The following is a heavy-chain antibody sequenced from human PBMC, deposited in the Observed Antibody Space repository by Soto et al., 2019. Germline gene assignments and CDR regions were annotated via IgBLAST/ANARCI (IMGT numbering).Heavy chain of an antibody. CDR3: ARERLVPYGYGMDV. CDR2: IWFDGSKK. Sequence: QMQLVESGGGVVQPGRSLRLSCAASGFTFRSYGIHWVRQAPGKGLEWVALIWFDGSKKDYVDSVKGRFAVSRDNSKNTLYLQMNSLRVEDTAVYYCARERLVPYGYGMDVWGQGTTVTVSS. D-gene: IGHD2-2*01. CDR1: GFTFRSYG. V-gene: IGHV3-33*01. J-gene: IGHJ6*02.